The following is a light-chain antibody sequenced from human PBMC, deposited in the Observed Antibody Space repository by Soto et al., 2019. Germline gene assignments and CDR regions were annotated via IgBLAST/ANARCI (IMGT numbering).Light chain of an antibody. CDR3: QQYSDWPPWT. J-gene: IGKJ1*01. CDR2: GAS. Sequence: EIVITHSPSTLSASACERATITSTASQSIHIRLAWYQQKPGQAPRRLIYGASTRAAGIPERFRGSGSGTEFTLTINSRQSDDFAFYYCQQYSDWPPWTFGQGTKVDIK. CDR1: QSIHIR. V-gene: IGKV3-15*01.